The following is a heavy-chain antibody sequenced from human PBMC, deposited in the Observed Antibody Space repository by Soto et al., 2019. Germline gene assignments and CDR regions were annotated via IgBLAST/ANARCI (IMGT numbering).Heavy chain of an antibody. CDR2: INYSGST. CDR3: ARDGLWYYISAGYFYYSPYV. J-gene: IGHJ6*02. CDR1: GGSISSYY. V-gene: IGHV4-59*01. D-gene: IGHD3-9*01. Sequence: SETLSLTCTVSGGSISSYYWTWIRQPPGKGLEWIGYINYSGSTKYNPSPKSRVTISVDTYVNQFSLELSDVTAAETGFYYCARDGLWYYISAGYFYYSPYVWGQGTTVTVSS.